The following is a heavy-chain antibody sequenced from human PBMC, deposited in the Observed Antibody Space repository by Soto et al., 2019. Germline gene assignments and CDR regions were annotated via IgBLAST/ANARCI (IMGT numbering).Heavy chain of an antibody. CDR2: IYHSGST. J-gene: IGHJ4*02. V-gene: IGHV4-4*02. Sequence: QVQLQESGPGLVKPSGTLSLTCAVSGGSISNANWWSWVRQPPGKGLEWIGEIYHSGSTNYNPSLQSRVAKSVDKSKNQFSLQLTSVTAADTAVYYCARGSTGLLDCWGQGTLVTVSS. D-gene: IGHD2-8*02. CDR3: ARGSTGLLDC. CDR1: GGSISNANW.